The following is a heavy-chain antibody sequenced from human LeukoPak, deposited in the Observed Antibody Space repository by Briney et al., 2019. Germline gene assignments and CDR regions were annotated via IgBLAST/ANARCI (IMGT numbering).Heavy chain of an antibody. CDR2: IYTSGST. CDR1: GGSISSYY. J-gene: IGHJ6*03. Sequence: PSETLSLTCTVSGGSISSYYWSWIREPAGKGLEWIGRIYTSGSTNYNPSLKSRVTMSVDTSKNRFSLKLSSVTAADTAVYYCARDCSTVTTWGYYYYMDVWGKGTTVTVSS. CDR3: ARDCSTVTTWGYYYYMDV. D-gene: IGHD4-17*01. V-gene: IGHV4-4*07.